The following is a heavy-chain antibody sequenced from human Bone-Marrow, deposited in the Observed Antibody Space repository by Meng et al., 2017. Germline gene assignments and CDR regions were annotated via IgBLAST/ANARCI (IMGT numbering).Heavy chain of an antibody. Sequence: GESLKISCAASGFTFSSYAMSWVRQAPGKGLEWVSAISGSGGSTYYADSVKGRFTISRDNSKNTLYLQMNSLRSEDTAVYYCATDSGSTPECGFDYWGQGTLVTVSS. CDR2: ISGSGGST. J-gene: IGHJ4*02. D-gene: IGHD1-26*01. V-gene: IGHV3-23*01. CDR3: ATDSGSTPECGFDY. CDR1: GFTFSSYA.